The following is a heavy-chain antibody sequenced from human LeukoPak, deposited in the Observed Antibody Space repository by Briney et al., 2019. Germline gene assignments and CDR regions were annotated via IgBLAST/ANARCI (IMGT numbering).Heavy chain of an antibody. D-gene: IGHD3-22*01. CDR1: GYRFTSYW. V-gene: IGHV5-51*01. CDR3: ARPDYYDSSGYQLGDAFDI. CDR2: IYPGDSDT. Sequence: GASLKISCKGPGYRFTSYWIGWVRQMPGKGLEWMGIIYPGDSDTRYSPSFQGQVTISADKSISTAYLQWSSLKASDTAMYYCARPDYYDSSGYQLGDAFDIWGQGTMVTVS. J-gene: IGHJ3*02.